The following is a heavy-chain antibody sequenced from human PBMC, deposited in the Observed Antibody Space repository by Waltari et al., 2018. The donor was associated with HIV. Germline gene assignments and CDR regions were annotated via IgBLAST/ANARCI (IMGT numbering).Heavy chain of an antibody. Sequence: QVKLQESGPGLVKPSETLSLTCTVSGYSISSGSYWGWIRQPPGKGLEWIGSIYHSGSTYYNPSLKSRVTISVDTSKNQFSLKLSSVTAADTAVYYCARDGQQPLGIDYWGQGTLVTVSS. V-gene: IGHV4-38-2*02. D-gene: IGHD6-13*01. J-gene: IGHJ4*02. CDR1: GYSISSGSY. CDR3: ARDGQQPLGIDY. CDR2: IYHSGST.